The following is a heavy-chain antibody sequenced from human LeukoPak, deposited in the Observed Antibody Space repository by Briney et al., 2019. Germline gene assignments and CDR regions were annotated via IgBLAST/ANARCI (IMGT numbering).Heavy chain of an antibody. D-gene: IGHD3-22*01. Sequence: SETLSLTCTVSGGSISGFFWSWIRQSPDKGLEWIGYVFDSRISDYNPSLKSRVTMSVDTSRRSFSLNVTSVTAADTAVYFCARTDSRGSRHIDYWGRGTLVIVSS. CDR2: VFDSRIS. CDR1: GGSISGFF. V-gene: IGHV4-59*12. CDR3: ARTDSRGSRHIDY. J-gene: IGHJ4*02.